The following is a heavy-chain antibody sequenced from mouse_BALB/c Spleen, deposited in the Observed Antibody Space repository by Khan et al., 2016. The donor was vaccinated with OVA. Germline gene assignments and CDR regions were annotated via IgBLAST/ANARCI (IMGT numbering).Heavy chain of an antibody. CDR2: IGRDSIST. CDR3: ARAYWAWFAY. V-gene: IGHV5-17*02. Sequence: EVQLVESGGGLVQPGGSRKLSCTASGFTFSSFGMLWVRQAPEKGLEWVAYIGRDSISTNYADTVKGRFTISRDNPRNTLYLQMTSVRSEDTAMYYCARAYWAWFAYRGQGTLVTVSA. CDR1: GFTFSSFG. D-gene: IGHD4-1*01. J-gene: IGHJ3*01.